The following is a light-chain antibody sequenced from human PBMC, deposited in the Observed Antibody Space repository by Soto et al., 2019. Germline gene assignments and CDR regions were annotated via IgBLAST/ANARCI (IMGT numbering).Light chain of an antibody. J-gene: IGKJ1*01. CDR2: GAS. CDR1: QSVSSSY. CDR3: QLYGRSLCT. Sequence: EIVLTQSPGTLSLSPGERATLSCRASQSVSSSYLAWYQQKPGQAPRLLIYGASSRATGIPDRFSGSGSGKDFTLTISRLDPEDFAVCYCQLYGRSLCTVGQGTKLDIK. V-gene: IGKV3-20*01.